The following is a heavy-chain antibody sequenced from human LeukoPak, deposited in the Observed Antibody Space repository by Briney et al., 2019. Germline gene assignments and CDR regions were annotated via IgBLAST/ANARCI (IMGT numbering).Heavy chain of an antibody. D-gene: IGHD6-25*01. J-gene: IGHJ4*02. Sequence: TSETLSLTCTVSGGSITSYYWTWIRQPPGKGLEWIGYIHHSGSTNYNPSLYSRLTISVDTSKNQFSLKLTSVTAADTAVYYCARIPDISGWPFDYWGQGTLVTVSS. CDR2: IHHSGST. CDR3: ARIPDISGWPFDY. V-gene: IGHV4-59*08. CDR1: GGSITSYY.